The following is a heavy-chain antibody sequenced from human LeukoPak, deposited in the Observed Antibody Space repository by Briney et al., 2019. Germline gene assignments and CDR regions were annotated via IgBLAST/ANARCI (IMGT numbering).Heavy chain of an antibody. CDR1: GYTFTGYY. Sequence: GASVKVSCKASGYTFTGYYMHWVRQAPGQGLDWMGIINPSGGSTNYAQKFQGRVTMTRDTSTSTVYMELSSLRSEDTAVYYCARVQNYYDSSGPGLYWGQGTLVTVSS. CDR2: INPSGGST. CDR3: ARVQNYYDSSGPGLY. J-gene: IGHJ4*02. D-gene: IGHD3-22*01. V-gene: IGHV1-46*01.